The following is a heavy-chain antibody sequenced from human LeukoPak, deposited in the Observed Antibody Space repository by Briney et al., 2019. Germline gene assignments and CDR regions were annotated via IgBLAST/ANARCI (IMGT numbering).Heavy chain of an antibody. V-gene: IGHV3-21*01. CDR3: ARGHYDILTGYYTGSDY. CDR2: ISSSSSYI. CDR1: GVTFSSYS. D-gene: IGHD3-9*01. J-gene: IGHJ4*02. Sequence: GGSLRLSCAASGVTFSSYSMNWVRQAPGKGLEWVSSISSSSSYIYYADSVKGRFTISRDNAKNSLYLQMNSLRAEDTAVYYCARGHYDILTGYYTGSDYWGQGTLVTVSS.